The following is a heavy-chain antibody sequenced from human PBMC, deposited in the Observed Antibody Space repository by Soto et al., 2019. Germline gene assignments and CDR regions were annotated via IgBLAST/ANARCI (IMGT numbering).Heavy chain of an antibody. CDR2: FDPEDGET. CDR1: GYTLTELS. V-gene: IGHV1-24*01. D-gene: IGHD3-10*01. CDR3: ATDKPITMVRGAPRYGMDV. Sequence: ASLKFSCKASGYTLTELSMHWVRPAPRKGLERMGGFDPEDGETIYAQKFQGRVTMTEDTSTDTAYMELSSLRSEDTAVYYCATDKPITMVRGAPRYGMDVWGQGTTVTVS. J-gene: IGHJ6*02.